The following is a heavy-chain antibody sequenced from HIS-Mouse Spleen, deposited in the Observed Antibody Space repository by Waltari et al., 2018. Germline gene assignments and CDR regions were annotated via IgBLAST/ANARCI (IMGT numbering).Heavy chain of an antibody. Sequence: QLQLQESGPGLVKPSETLSLTCTVSGGSISSSSYYWGWIRQPPGKGLEWIGSIYYSGRPCYNPSLKSRVTIAVDTSKNQFSLKLSSVAAADTAVYYWAREIPYSSSWYDWYFDLWGRGTLVTVSS. CDR1: GGSISSSSYY. J-gene: IGHJ2*01. CDR2: IYYSGRP. CDR3: AREIPYSSSWYDWYFDL. V-gene: IGHV4-39*07. D-gene: IGHD6-13*01.